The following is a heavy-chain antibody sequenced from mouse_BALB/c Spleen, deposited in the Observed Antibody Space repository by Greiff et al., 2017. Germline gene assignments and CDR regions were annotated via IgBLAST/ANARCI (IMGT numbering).Heavy chain of an antibody. V-gene: IGHV1-84*02. Sequence: VQLVESGPELVKPGASVKISCKASGYTFTDYYINWVKQKPGQGLEWIGWIYPGSGNTKYNEKFKGKATLTVDTSSSTAYMQLSSLTSEDTAVYFCARFYYYGSSYLAYWGQGTLVTVSA. CDR1: GYTFTDYY. J-gene: IGHJ3*01. CDR2: IYPGSGNT. D-gene: IGHD1-1*01. CDR3: ARFYYYGSSYLAY.